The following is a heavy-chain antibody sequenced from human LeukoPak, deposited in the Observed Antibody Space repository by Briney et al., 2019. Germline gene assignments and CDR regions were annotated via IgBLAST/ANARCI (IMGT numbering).Heavy chain of an antibody. Sequence: ASVKVSCTASGYIFTSYGISWVRQAPGQGLEWMGWISGNSANTNYAQKLQGRVTMTTDTSTSTAYMELWSLRSDDTAVYYCARDSGERGSGSYLIAYWGQGTLVTVSS. CDR1: GYIFTSYG. J-gene: IGHJ4*02. CDR3: ARDSGERGSGSYLIAY. D-gene: IGHD3-10*01. V-gene: IGHV1-18*01. CDR2: ISGNSANT.